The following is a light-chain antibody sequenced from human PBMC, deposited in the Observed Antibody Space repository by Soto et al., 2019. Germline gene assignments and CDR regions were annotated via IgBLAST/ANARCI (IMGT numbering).Light chain of an antibody. CDR1: QSIGIT. Sequence: EIVMTQSPATLSVSPGESATLSCRASQSIGITVAWYQQKPGQAPRLLMYGPSTRVTGIPARFSGSGSGTEFTLTISSLQSEDFAIYYCQQYNNWLRGTFGQGTKLEIK. V-gene: IGKV3-15*01. J-gene: IGKJ2*02. CDR2: GPS. CDR3: QQYNNWLRGT.